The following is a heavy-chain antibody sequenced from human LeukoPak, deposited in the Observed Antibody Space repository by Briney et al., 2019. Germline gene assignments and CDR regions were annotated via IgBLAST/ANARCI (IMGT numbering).Heavy chain of an antibody. Sequence: PGRSLRLSCEASEFIFSSYGMHWDRQAPGKGLEWVAAIWDDGSEKYYGDSVRGRFTISRDNSKNTLYLQMDSLRAEDTAVYYCARAPSVRAVRGMATILRIKAEYYFDYWGQGTLVTVSS. CDR1: EFIFSSYG. CDR3: ARAPSVRAVRGMATILRIKAEYYFDY. D-gene: IGHD5-24*01. V-gene: IGHV3-33*01. J-gene: IGHJ4*02. CDR2: IWDDGSEK.